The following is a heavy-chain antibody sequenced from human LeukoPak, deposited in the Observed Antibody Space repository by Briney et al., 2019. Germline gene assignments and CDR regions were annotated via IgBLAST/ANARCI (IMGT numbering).Heavy chain of an antibody. V-gene: IGHV4-39*01. Sequence: SETLSLTCTVSGGSTSSSSYYWGWIRQPPGEGLEWIGSIYYSGSTYYNPSLKSRVTISVDTSKNQFSLKLSSVTAADTAVYYCARQRWGDGLDPLFDIWGQGTMVTVSS. J-gene: IGHJ3*02. CDR1: GGSTSSSSYY. CDR3: ARQRWGDGLDPLFDI. CDR2: IYYSGST. D-gene: IGHD3-16*01.